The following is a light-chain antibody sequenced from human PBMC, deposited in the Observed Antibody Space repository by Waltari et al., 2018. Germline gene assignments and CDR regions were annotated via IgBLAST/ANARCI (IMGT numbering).Light chain of an antibody. Sequence: DIQMTQSPSSLSASVGDRVTITCRASRRINNYLNWYQQKPVKEHKLLIYAASSLQSGVPSRFSGSGSGTDFTLTISSLQPEDFATYYCQQSCSAPLTFGGGTKVEIK. CDR1: RRINNY. V-gene: IGKV1-39*01. CDR3: QQSCSAPLT. CDR2: AAS. J-gene: IGKJ4*01.